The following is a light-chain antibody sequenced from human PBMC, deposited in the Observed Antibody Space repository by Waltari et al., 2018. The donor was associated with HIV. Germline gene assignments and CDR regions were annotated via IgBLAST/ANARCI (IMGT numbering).Light chain of an antibody. CDR1: QSISNS. CDR3: QQGSDWPLVT. Sequence: EIVLTQSPATLSLSPGERATLSCRAGQSISNSLAWYQQKPGQAPRLLIYDASSRAPGVPARFSGSGSGTDFSLTISSLEPEDFEVYYCQQGSDWPLVTFGGGTKVEIK. V-gene: IGKV3-11*01. J-gene: IGKJ4*01. CDR2: DAS.